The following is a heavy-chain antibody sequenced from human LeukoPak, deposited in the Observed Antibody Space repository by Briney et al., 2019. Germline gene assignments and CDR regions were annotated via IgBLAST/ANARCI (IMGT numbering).Heavy chain of an antibody. D-gene: IGHD3-22*01. CDR3: AKDDSSGYYAPVGAFDI. V-gene: IGHV3-43*01. J-gene: IGHJ3*02. CDR1: GFTFDDYT. CDR2: ISWDGGST. Sequence: SGGSLRLSCAASGFTFDDYTMHWVRQAPGKGLEWVSLISWDGGSTYYADSVKGRFTISRDNSKNSLYLQMNSLRTEDTALYYCAKDDSSGYYAPVGAFDIWGQGTMVTVSS.